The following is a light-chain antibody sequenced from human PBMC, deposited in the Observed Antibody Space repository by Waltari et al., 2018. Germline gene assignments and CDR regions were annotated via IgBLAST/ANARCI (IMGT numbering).Light chain of an antibody. J-gene: IGKJ1*01. Sequence: DIVMTQSPDSLAVSLGERATINCKSSQSFLYSSNNKNYLAWYQQKPGQPPKLLIYWASTRESGVPDRCSGSGSGTDFTLTISSLQAEDVAVYYCQQYYSTPWTFGQGTKVEIK. CDR3: QQYYSTPWT. CDR2: WAS. CDR1: QSFLYSSNNKNY. V-gene: IGKV4-1*01.